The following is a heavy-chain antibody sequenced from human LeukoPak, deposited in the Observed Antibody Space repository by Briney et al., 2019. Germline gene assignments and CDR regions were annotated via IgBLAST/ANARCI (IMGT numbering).Heavy chain of an antibody. Sequence: GGSLRLSCAASGFSFSSYAMTWARQAPVKGLEWVSAISGDGTRTYYADSVKGRFTISRDNAKNSLYLQMNSLRAEDTAVYYCARKESFGYSYGGENWFDPWGQGTLVTVSS. CDR3: ARKESFGYSYGGENWFDP. CDR2: ISGDGTRT. V-gene: IGHV3-23*01. D-gene: IGHD5-18*01. CDR1: GFSFSSYA. J-gene: IGHJ5*02.